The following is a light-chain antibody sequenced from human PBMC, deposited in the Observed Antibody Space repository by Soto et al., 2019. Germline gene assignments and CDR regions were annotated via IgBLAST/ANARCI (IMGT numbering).Light chain of an antibody. CDR3: AAWDDSLNGWV. CDR2: SNI. V-gene: IGLV1-44*01. J-gene: IGLJ3*02. Sequence: QSVLTQPPSASGTPGQRVTISCSGSNSNIGSNTVNWYQHLPGTAPKLLIYSNIQRPSGVPDRFSGSKSGTSASLAISGLQSEDEADYYCAAWDDSLNGWVFGGGTKVTVL. CDR1: NSNIGSNT.